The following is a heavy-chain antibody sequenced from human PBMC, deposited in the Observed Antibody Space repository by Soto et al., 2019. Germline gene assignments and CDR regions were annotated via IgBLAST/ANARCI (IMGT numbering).Heavy chain of an antibody. Sequence: WETLPRTWAVGGGCFSGYYWSWIRQPPGKGLEWIGETNHSGSTNYNPSLKRRVTISVDTSKNQIYLKLSSVTAADMAVYYCARANYDSSGYHPTLNHYYYGKDVFGHGARVSVAS. V-gene: IGHV4-34*01. J-gene: IGHJ6*02. CDR1: GGCFSGYY. CDR2: TNHSGST. D-gene: IGHD3-22*01. CDR3: ARANYDSSGYHPTLNHYYYGKDV.